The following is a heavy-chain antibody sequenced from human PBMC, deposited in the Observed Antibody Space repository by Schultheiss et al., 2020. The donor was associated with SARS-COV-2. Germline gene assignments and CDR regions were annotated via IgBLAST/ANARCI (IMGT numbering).Heavy chain of an antibody. Sequence: SLKISCAASGFTFDDYAMHWVRQAPGKGLEWVSGISWNSGSIGYADSVKGRFTISRDNAKNSLYLQMNSLRAEDTAVYYCASLYPEAATHYYYYYGMDVWGQGTTVTVSS. CDR2: ISWNSGSI. J-gene: IGHJ6*02. CDR1: GFTFDDYA. D-gene: IGHD2-15*01. V-gene: IGHV3-9*01. CDR3: ASLYPEAATHYYYYYGMDV.